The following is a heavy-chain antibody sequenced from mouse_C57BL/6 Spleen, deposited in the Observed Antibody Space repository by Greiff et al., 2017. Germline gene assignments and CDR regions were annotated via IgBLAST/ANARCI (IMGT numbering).Heavy chain of an antibody. Sequence: QVQLQQPGAELVKPGASVKLSCKASGYTFTSYWMHWVKQRPGRGLEWIGRIDPNSGGTKYNDKFKSKATLTVDKPSSTTYMQLSSLTSEDSAVYYCARRGYDGYDDGYYFDYWGQGTTLTVSS. CDR3: ARRGYDGYDDGYYFDY. CDR2: IDPNSGGT. D-gene: IGHD2-2*01. V-gene: IGHV1-72*01. J-gene: IGHJ2*01. CDR1: GYTFTSYW.